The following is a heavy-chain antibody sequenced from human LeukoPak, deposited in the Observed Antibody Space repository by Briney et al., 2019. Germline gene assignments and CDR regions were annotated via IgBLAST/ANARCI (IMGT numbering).Heavy chain of an antibody. J-gene: IGHJ4*02. CDR3: ARAAINYYDSSGYYPYYFDY. D-gene: IGHD3-22*01. V-gene: IGHV3-21*01. CDR2: ISSSSSYI. Sequence: GGSLRLSCAASGFTFSSYSMNWVRQAPGKGLEWVSYISSSSSYIYYADSVKGRFTISRDNAKNSLYLQMNSLRAEDTAVYYCARAAINYYDSSGYYPYYFDYWGQGTLVTVSS. CDR1: GFTFSSYS.